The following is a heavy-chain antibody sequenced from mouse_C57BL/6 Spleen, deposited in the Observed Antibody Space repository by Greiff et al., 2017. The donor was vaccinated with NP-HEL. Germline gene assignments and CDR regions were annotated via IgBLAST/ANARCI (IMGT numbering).Heavy chain of an antibody. Sequence: LVESGAELVRPGASVTLSCKASGYTFTDYEMHWVKQTPVHGLEWIGAIDPETGGTAYNQKFKGKAILTADKSSSTAYMELRSLTSEDSAVYYCTRWTVTTGAMDYWGQGTSVTVSS. CDR2: IDPETGGT. CDR1: GYTFTDYE. D-gene: IGHD2-2*01. J-gene: IGHJ4*01. CDR3: TRWTVTTGAMDY. V-gene: IGHV1-15*01.